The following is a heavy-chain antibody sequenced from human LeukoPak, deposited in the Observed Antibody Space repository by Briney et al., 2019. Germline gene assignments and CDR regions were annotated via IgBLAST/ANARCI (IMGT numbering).Heavy chain of an antibody. CDR1: GDSISSYY. J-gene: IGHJ5*02. D-gene: IGHD6-13*01. CDR3: ARESSSWPGWFDP. Sequence: PSETLFLTCTVSGDSISSYYWSWIRQPPGKGLEWIGYIYYSGSTNYNPSLKSRVTISVDTSKNQFSLKLSSVTAADTAVYYCARESSSWPGWFDPWGQGTLVTVSS. CDR2: IYYSGST. V-gene: IGHV4-59*01.